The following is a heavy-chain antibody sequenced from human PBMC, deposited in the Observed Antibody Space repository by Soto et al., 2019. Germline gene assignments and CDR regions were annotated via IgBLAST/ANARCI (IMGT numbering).Heavy chain of an antibody. Sequence: EVQLVESGGGLVKPGGSLRLSLSTSGFTFISYSMNWVRQAPGKGLEWGSSISSSSSYIFYADSVKGRFTISRDNAKNSLYLQMNSLRAEDTAVYYCARDQPGYSYGYGLGYWGQGNLVTVSS. CDR2: ISSSSSYI. CDR3: ARDQPGYSYGYGLGY. CDR1: GFTFISYS. V-gene: IGHV3-21*01. J-gene: IGHJ4*02. D-gene: IGHD5-18*01.